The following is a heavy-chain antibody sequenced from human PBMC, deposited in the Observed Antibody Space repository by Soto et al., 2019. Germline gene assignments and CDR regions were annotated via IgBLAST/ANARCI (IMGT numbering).Heavy chain of an antibody. V-gene: IGHV3-7*03. CDR2: IKQDGSEK. Sequence: EVQLLESGGGLVQPGGSLRLSCAASGFTFSNYWMSWVRQAPGKGLEWVTNIKQDGSEKNYVDSVKGRFTISRDNAKNSLYLQMNSLRAEDTAIYYCARDRNYYGSGSHNWFDPWGQGTLVTVFS. CDR3: ARDRNYYGSGSHNWFDP. D-gene: IGHD3-10*01. J-gene: IGHJ5*02. CDR1: GFTFSNYW.